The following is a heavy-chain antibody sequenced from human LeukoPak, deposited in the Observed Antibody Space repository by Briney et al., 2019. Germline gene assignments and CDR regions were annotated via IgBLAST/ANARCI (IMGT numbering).Heavy chain of an antibody. CDR3: VTEVSGSFPT. CDR1: GFTFSSYS. J-gene: IGHJ1*01. V-gene: IGHV3-21*03. D-gene: IGHD1-26*01. Sequence: PGGSLRLSCAAAGFTFSSYSMNWVRQAPGKGLEWVSSISSSSSYIYYTDSVKGRFTISRDYTTNSLYLQMNSLKNEDTAVYYCVTEVSGSFPTWGQGTLVTVSS. CDR2: ISSSSSYI.